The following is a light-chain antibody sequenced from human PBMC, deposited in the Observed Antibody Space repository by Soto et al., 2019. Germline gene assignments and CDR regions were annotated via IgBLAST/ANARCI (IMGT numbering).Light chain of an antibody. CDR3: QQYGTSEII. V-gene: IGKV3-20*01. CDR1: QSVSSSY. Sequence: EIVMTQSPATLSVSPGERATLSCRASQSVSSSYLAWYQQKPGQAPRLLIYDTSSRASGIPDRFSGSGSGTDFTLTISRLETEDFAVFYCQQYGTSEIIFGQGTRLEIK. CDR2: DTS. J-gene: IGKJ5*01.